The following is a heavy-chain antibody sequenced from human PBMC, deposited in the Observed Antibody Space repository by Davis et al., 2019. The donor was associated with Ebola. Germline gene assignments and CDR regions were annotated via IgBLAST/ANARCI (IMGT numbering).Heavy chain of an antibody. J-gene: IGHJ6*02. D-gene: IGHD2-15*01. V-gene: IGHV3-48*02. CDR3: ARRILLENRGGVDV. CDR2: VGRNGDDK. CDR1: RFTFSNFG. Sequence: PGGSLRLSCVASRFTFSNFGMYWFRQAPGQGLEWVSYVGRNGDDKSYSDSVKGRFTISRDDAKDSLYLYMNSLRDDDTAVYYCARRILLENRGGVDVWGQGTTVTVSS.